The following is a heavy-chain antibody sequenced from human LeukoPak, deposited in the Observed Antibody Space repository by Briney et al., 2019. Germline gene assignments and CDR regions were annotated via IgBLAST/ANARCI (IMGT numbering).Heavy chain of an antibody. CDR2: IYYSGST. D-gene: IGHD3-3*01. Sequence: SETLSLTCTVSRGSLSSSSYYWGWIRQPPGRGLEWIGSIYYSGSTHYKPSLKSRVTISVDTSKNQFSLKLSSVTAADTSVYYCASFKGDYDDFWDWGQGALVTVAT. CDR1: RGSLSSSSYY. J-gene: IGHJ4*02. CDR3: ASFKGDYDDFWD. V-gene: IGHV4-39*01.